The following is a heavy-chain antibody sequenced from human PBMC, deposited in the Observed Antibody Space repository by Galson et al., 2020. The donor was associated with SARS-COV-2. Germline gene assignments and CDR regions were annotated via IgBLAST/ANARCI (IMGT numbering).Heavy chain of an antibody. CDR3: ATQPRIVAVGGHYYYGINV. CDR2: INTNTGAT. J-gene: IGHJ6*02. CDR1: GYTFSGYY. V-gene: IGHV1-2*02. Sequence: ASVKVSCKGSGYTFSGYYIHWVRQAPGQGLEWMGWINTNTGATNYAQNFQARVTMTRDTPISTAYMELSSLRHDDTAVYYCATQPRIVAVGGHYYYGINVWGQGTTVIVSS. D-gene: IGHD3-22*01.